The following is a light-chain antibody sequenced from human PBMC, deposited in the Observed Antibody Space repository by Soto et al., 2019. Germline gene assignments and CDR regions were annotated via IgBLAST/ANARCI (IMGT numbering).Light chain of an antibody. CDR3: QHSYRTPVT. CDR1: QSISSY. Sequence: DIQMTQSQSSLSASVGDRVTITCRASQSISSYLNWYQQKPGKAPKLLIYAASSLQSGVPSRFSGSGSGTDFTLTISSLQPEDFATYYCQHSYRTPVTFGPGTKVDIK. CDR2: AAS. J-gene: IGKJ3*01. V-gene: IGKV1-39*01.